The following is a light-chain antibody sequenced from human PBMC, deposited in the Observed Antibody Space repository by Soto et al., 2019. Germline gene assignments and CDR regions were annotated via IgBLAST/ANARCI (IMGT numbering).Light chain of an antibody. Sequence: IQMTQSPSSLSASVGERVTITCRTSQTIDIYLNWYQHTPGKAPKLLIHGAFSLQSGVPSRFSGSGSGTDFTLTISSLQPEDCAIYYCQQAYRTPITVGGGTKVEI. CDR3: QQAYRTPIT. CDR1: QTIDIY. J-gene: IGKJ4*01. V-gene: IGKV1-39*01. CDR2: GAF.